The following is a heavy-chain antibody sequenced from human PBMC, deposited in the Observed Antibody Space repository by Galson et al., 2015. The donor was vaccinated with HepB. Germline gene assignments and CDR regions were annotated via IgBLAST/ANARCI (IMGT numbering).Heavy chain of an antibody. V-gene: IGHV3-30*18. CDR3: AKNQRVMVRGVQIGY. CDR1: GFTFSSYG. D-gene: IGHD3-10*01. CDR2: ISYDGSNK. J-gene: IGHJ4*02. Sequence: SLRLSCAASGFTFSSYGMHWVRQAPGKGLEWVAVISYDGSNKYYADSVKGRFTISRDNSKNTLYLQMNSLRAEDTAVYYCAKNQRVMVRGVQIGYWGQGTLVTVSS.